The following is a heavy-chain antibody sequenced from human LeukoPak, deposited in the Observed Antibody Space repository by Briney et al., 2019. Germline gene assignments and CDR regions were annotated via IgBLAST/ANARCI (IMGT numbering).Heavy chain of an antibody. J-gene: IGHJ4*02. CDR3: AKEELAYCGGDCYSGFDY. CDR1: GFTFSSYA. V-gene: IGHV3-23*01. Sequence: GGSLRLSCAASGFTFSSYAMSWVRQAPGKGLEWVSAISGSGGSTYYADSVKGRFTISRDNSKNTLYLQMNSLSAEDTAVYYCAKEELAYCGGDCYSGFDYWGQGTLVTVSS. D-gene: IGHD2-21*02. CDR2: ISGSGGST.